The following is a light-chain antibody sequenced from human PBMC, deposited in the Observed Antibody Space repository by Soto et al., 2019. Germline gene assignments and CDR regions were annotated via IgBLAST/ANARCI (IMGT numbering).Light chain of an antibody. CDR3: QQYVNSPLT. Sequence: EIVLTQSPGTLSLSPGERATLSCSASYGISSGQLAWYQQKPGQTPRLLIYGASSRATGIPDRFSGSGSGTDFTLTISRLEPEDFAVFYCQQYVNSPLTFGGGTKVDI. V-gene: IGKV3-20*01. J-gene: IGKJ4*01. CDR1: YGISSGQ. CDR2: GAS.